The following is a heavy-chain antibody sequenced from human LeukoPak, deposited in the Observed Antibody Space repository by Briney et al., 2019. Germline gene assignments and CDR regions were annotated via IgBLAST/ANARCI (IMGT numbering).Heavy chain of an antibody. CDR2: INPNSGGT. D-gene: IGHD1-26*01. CDR3: ARDYSDLAIDY. CDR1: GYTFTAYY. J-gene: IGHJ4*02. V-gene: IGHV1-2*06. Sequence: GASVKVSCKASGYTFTAYYMHWVRQAPGQGLEWMGRINPNSGGTNYAQKFQGRVIMTRATYISTAYMELSRLRSDDTAVYYCARDYSDLAIDYWGQGTLVTVSS.